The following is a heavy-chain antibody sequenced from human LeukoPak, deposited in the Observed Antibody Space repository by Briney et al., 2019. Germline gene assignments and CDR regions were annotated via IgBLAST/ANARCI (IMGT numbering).Heavy chain of an antibody. J-gene: IGHJ4*02. CDR3: ARAYSGYDFFDY. CDR2: IIPIFGTA. D-gene: IGHD5-12*01. V-gene: IGHV1-69*13. CDR1: GGTFSRYA. Sequence: SVKVSCKASGGTFSRYAISWVRQAPGQGLEWMGGIIPIFGTANYAQKFQGRVTITADESTSTAYMEVSSLRSEDTAVYYCARAYSGYDFFDYWGQGVLVTVSS.